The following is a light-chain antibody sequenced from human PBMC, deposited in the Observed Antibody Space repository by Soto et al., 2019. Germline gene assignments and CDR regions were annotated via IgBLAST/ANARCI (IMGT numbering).Light chain of an antibody. CDR1: QGISTY. V-gene: IGKV1-27*01. J-gene: IGKJ1*01. CDR3: QNYNGAPWT. CDR2: AAS. Sequence: DIQVTQSPSSLSASVGDRVTITCRASQGISTYLVWYQQKPGTVPKLLIFAASTLHSGVPSRFSGSGSGTDFTLTISSLQPEDVATFYCQNYNGAPWTFGQGTKVDIK.